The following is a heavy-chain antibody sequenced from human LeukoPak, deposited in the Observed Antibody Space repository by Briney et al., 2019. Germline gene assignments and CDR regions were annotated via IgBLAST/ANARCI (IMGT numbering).Heavy chain of an antibody. CDR2: IGTAGDT. CDR3: AGAGSETQWRAFDF. V-gene: IGHV3-13*01. D-gene: IGHD6-19*01. CDR1: GFTSSRYD. J-gene: IGHJ4*02. Sequence: GGSLRLSCAASGFTSSRYDMHWVRQATGKGLEWVSGIGTAGDTYYAGSVKGRFTISRENAKNSLYLQMNSLTAGDTAVYYCAGAGSETQWRAFDFWGQGALVTVFS.